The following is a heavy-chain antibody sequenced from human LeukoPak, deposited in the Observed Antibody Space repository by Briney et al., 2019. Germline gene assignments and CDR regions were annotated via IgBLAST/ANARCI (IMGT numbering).Heavy chain of an antibody. CDR3: ARVVARYNWFDP. CDR2: IYSGGST. CDR1: GFTVSSNY. D-gene: IGHD2-15*01. Sequence: GGSLRLSCAASGFTVSSNYMSWVRKAPRKGLEWVSVIYSGGSTYYADSVKGRFTISRDNSKNTLYLQMNSLRAEDTAVYYCARVVARYNWFDPWGQGTLVTVSS. V-gene: IGHV3-53*01. J-gene: IGHJ5*02.